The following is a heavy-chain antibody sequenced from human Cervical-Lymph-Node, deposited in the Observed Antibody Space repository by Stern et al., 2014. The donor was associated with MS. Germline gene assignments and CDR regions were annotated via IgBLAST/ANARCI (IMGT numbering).Heavy chain of an antibody. CDR3: ARWGLHKPLDY. CDR2: IHPTDGDT. D-gene: IGHD2-21*02. V-gene: IGHV1-46*01. CDR1: GYSFTDYY. J-gene: IGHJ4*02. Sequence: QVQLVQSGADVKRSGASVTLSCKASGYSFTDYYIQWVRQAPGQGLEWMGMIHPTDGDTSYAPRFQGRVTLTRDTSTNTAYIQLSSLSSDDTAVYFCARWGLHKPLDYWGQGTLVTVSS.